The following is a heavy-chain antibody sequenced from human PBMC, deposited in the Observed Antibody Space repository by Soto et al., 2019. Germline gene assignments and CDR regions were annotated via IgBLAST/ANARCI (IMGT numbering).Heavy chain of an antibody. Sequence: QVQLQQWGAGLLKPSETLSLTCAVYGRSFSGYYWSWIRQPPGKGLEWIGEINHSGSTNYNPSLKSRVTISVDTPKNHLSLKLSSLTAADTAVYYCASAYGGDVFDYWGQGTLVTVSS. D-gene: IGHD2-21*01. CDR2: INHSGST. V-gene: IGHV4-34*01. CDR3: ASAYGGDVFDY. J-gene: IGHJ4*02. CDR1: GRSFSGYY.